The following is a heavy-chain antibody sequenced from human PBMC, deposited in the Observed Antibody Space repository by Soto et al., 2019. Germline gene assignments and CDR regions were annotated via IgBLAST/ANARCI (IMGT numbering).Heavy chain of an antibody. V-gene: IGHV4-39*07. J-gene: IGHJ4*02. D-gene: IGHD5-18*01. Sequence: SETRSLTCTVSGGSISSSRYYLGWIRQPPGKGLEWIGSIYYSGSTYYNPSLKSRVTISVDTSKNQFSLKLSSVTAADTAVYYCARLSRVKRGYSYGTLDYWGQGTLVTVSS. CDR3: ARLSRVKRGYSYGTLDY. CDR1: GGSISSSRYY. CDR2: IYYSGST.